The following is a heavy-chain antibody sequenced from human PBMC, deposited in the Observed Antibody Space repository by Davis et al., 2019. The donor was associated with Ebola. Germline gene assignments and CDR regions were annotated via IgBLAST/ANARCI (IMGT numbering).Heavy chain of an antibody. CDR2: ISSTSNTI. Sequence: GGSLRLSCAASGFTFSSYSMNWVRQATGKGLEWVSYISSTSNTIYYADSVKGRFTISRDNSKNTLYLQMNSLRAEDTAMYYCARDIRYYYGMDVWGKGTTVTVSS. J-gene: IGHJ6*04. V-gene: IGHV3-48*01. D-gene: IGHD1-14*01. CDR1: GFTFSSYS. CDR3: ARDIRYYYGMDV.